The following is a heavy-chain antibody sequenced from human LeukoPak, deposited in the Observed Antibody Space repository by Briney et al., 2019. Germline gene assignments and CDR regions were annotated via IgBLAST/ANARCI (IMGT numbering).Heavy chain of an antibody. CDR1: GFTFSSYG. D-gene: IGHD4/OR15-4a*01. CDR3: AYARTIGLQTFDP. J-gene: IGHJ5*02. CDR2: IRYDGSNK. V-gene: IGHV3-30*02. Sequence: PGRSLRLSCAASGFTFSSYGMHWVRQAPGKGLEWVAFIRYDGSNKYYADSVKGRFTISSDNSKNTLYLQMNSLRAEDTAVYYCAYARTIGLQTFDPWGQGTLVTVSS.